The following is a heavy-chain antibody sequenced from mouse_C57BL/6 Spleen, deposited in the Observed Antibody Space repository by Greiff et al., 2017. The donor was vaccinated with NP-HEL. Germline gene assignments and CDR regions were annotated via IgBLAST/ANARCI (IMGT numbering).Heavy chain of an antibody. J-gene: IGHJ3*01. CDR1: GYTFTSYW. CDR3: ARREDGYVPFAY. CDR2: IHPNSGST. D-gene: IGHD2-2*01. Sequence: QVQLQQPGAELVKPGASVKLSCKASGYTFTSYWMHWVKQRPGQGLEWIGMIHPNSGSTNYNEKFKSKATLTVDKSSSTAYMQLSSLTSEDSAVYYCARREDGYVPFAYWGQGTLVTVSA. V-gene: IGHV1-64*01.